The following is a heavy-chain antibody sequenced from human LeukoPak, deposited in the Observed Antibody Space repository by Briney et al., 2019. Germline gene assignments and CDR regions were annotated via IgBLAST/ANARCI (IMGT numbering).Heavy chain of an antibody. J-gene: IGHJ4*02. CDR1: EYTFTSYY. D-gene: IGHD3-22*01. CDR3: ARAKWEYDSSGYYYGFFDY. Sequence: ASVKVSCKASEYTFTSYYMHWVRQAPGQGLEWMGIINPSGGSTSYAQKFQGRVTMTRDTSTSTVYMELSSLRSEDTAVYYCARAKWEYDSSGYYYGFFDYWGQGTLVTVSS. CDR2: INPSGGST. V-gene: IGHV1-46*01.